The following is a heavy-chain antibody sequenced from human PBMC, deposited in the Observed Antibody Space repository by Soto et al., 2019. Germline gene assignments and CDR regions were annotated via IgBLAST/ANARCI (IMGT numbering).Heavy chain of an antibody. V-gene: IGHV1-8*01. CDR2: MNPNSGNT. CDR3: AREEGYYYGMDV. Sequence: ASVKVSCKASGYTFTSYDINWVRQATGQGLEWMGWMNPNSGNTGYAQKFQGRVTMTRNTSIRTAYMELSSLRSEDTAVYYCAREEGYYYGMDVWGQGTTVTVSS. CDR1: GYTFTSYD. J-gene: IGHJ6*02.